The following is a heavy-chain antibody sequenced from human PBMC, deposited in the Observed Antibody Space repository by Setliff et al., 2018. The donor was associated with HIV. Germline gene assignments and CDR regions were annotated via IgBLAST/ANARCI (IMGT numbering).Heavy chain of an antibody. V-gene: IGHV4-39*01. J-gene: IGHJ4*02. Sequence: LSLTCSVSGDSISDTTYSWGWIRQPPGKGLEWIGNIYHSGSTLYKPSLKSRVTMSVDTSKNQFSLKLNSVTAADTAVYHCARLSSYRSSSYYFDYWGQGALVTVSS. CDR3: ARLSSYRSSSYYFDY. D-gene: IGHD6-6*01. CDR2: IYHSGST. CDR1: GDSISDTTYS.